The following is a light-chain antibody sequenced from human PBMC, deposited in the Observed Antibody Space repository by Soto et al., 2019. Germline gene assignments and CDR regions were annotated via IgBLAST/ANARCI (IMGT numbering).Light chain of an antibody. J-gene: IGKJ3*01. CDR1: QDIGNF. V-gene: IGKV1-33*01. CDR3: QPYDNLPPFT. Sequence: DIQMTQSPSCLSASVGDRVTITCQASQDIGNFLNWYQQKPGKAPKLLIYDASNLETGVTSRFSGSRAGTHFTSTISSLQPEDIATYCCQPYDNLPPFTCGPGIKVEIK. CDR2: DAS.